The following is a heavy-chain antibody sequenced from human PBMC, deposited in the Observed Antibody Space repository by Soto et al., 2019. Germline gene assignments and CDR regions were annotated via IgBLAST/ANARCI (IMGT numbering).Heavy chain of an antibody. Sequence: QVQLVQSGAEVKKPGASVKVSCKASGYTCTSYAMHWVRPAPGQRLEWMGWINAGNGNTKYSQKFQGRVTITRDTSASTAYMELSSLRSEETAVYYCAVLGYYDSSGYPMAFDIWGQGTMVTVSS. J-gene: IGHJ3*02. V-gene: IGHV1-3*01. CDR2: INAGNGNT. CDR3: AVLGYYDSSGYPMAFDI. D-gene: IGHD3-22*01. CDR1: GYTCTSYA.